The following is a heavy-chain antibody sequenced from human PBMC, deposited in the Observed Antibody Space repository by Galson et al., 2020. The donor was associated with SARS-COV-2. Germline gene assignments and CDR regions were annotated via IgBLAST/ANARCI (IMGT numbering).Heavy chain of an antibody. CDR2: LYYSESN. D-gene: IGHD3-9*01. CDR3: ARQILTGYYSFYYFDY. V-gene: IGHV4-39*01. Sequence: SETLSLTCTVSGGSISSSSYYWGWLRQPPGEGLEWIGSLYYSESNYYNPSLTSRVTMSVDTSKNQFSLKLSSVTAADTAVYYCARQILTGYYSFYYFDYWGQGTLGTVSS. CDR1: GGSISSSSYY. J-gene: IGHJ4*02.